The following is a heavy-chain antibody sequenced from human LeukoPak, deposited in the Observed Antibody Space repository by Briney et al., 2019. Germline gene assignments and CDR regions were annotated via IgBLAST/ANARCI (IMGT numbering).Heavy chain of an antibody. CDR3: ARGPIAVAGTPYYFDY. V-gene: IGHV3-30-3*01. D-gene: IGHD6-19*01. CDR2: ISYDGSNK. CDR1: RFTFSSYA. J-gene: IGHJ4*02. Sequence: GGSLRLSCAASRFTFSSYAMSWVRQAPGKGLEWVAVISYDGSNKYYADSVKGRFTISRDNSKNTLYLQMNSLRAEDTAVYYCARGPIAVAGTPYYFDYWGQGTLVTVSS.